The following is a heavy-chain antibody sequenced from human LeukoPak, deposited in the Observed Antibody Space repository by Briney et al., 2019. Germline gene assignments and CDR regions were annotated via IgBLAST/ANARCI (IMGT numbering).Heavy chain of an antibody. J-gene: IGHJ6*02. CDR1: GYFFTSYY. V-gene: IGHV1-46*01. Sequence: KPGASVKVSCKASGYFFTSYYIHWVRQAPGQGLEWMGMINSGGGSTNYAQKFQGRVTMTRDTSTSTVYMELSSLTSEDTAVYYCARDQGGTTAHGLDVWGQGTTATVSS. CDR3: ARDQGGTTAHGLDV. CDR2: INSGGGST. D-gene: IGHD1-1*01.